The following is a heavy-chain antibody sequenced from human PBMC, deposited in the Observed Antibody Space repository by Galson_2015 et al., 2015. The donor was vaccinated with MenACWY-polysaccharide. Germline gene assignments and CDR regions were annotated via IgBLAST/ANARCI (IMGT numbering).Heavy chain of an antibody. CDR2: ISYDGGT. D-gene: IGHD3-16*01. Sequence: TLSLTCTVSGDSITSGGYFWSWIRQHPGKGLEWIASISYDGGTYYNPSLKSRVTISVDTPNNQFSLKLNSVTAADTAVYYCVRGGRAVSNINWFDPWGQGTLVTVSS. CDR1: GDSITSGGYF. J-gene: IGHJ5*02. CDR3: VRGGRAVSNINWFDP. V-gene: IGHV4-31*03.